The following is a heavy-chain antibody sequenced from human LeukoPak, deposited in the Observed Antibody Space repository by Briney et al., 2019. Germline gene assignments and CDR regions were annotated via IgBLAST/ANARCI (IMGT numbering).Heavy chain of an antibody. CDR3: AMFSRDGYNPFDY. Sequence: QPGGSLRLSCAASGFTFSSYSMNWVRQAPGKGLEWVSHISSSSSNTYYADSVRGRFTISGDNSKNTLYLQMNSLRAEDTAVYYCAMFSRDGYNPFDYWGQGNLVTVSS. CDR2: ISSSSSNT. CDR1: GFTFSSYS. J-gene: IGHJ4*02. V-gene: IGHV3-48*01. D-gene: IGHD5-24*01.